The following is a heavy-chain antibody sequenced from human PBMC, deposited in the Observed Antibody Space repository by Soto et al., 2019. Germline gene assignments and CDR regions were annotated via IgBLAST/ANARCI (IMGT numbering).Heavy chain of an antibody. CDR2: MNPNSGNT. Sequence: QVQLVQSGAEVKKPGASVKVSCKASGYTFTSYDINWVRQATGQGLEWMGWMNPNSGNTGYAQKFQGRVTMTRNTTISTAYMELSSLRSEDTAVYYCSGVMDGSKYYYYMDVWGKGTTVTVSS. CDR3: SGVMDGSKYYYYMDV. V-gene: IGHV1-8*01. J-gene: IGHJ6*03. CDR1: GYTFTSYD. D-gene: IGHD2-21*01.